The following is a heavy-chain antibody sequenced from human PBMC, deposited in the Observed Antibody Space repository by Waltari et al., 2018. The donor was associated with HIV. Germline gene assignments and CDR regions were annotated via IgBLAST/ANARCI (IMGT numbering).Heavy chain of an antibody. Sequence: QVQLVQSGAEVKKPGSSVKVSCKASGGTFISYTFSWVRRAPGQGLEWVGGIIPFFGTSNYGQRFQGRVTITADASTSTAYMELSSLRSEDTAVYYCARSRLGGDVDTGAFKWFDTWGQGTRVTVSS. D-gene: IGHD2-21*02. CDR2: IIPFFGTS. CDR3: ARSRLGGDVDTGAFKWFDT. V-gene: IGHV1-69*12. J-gene: IGHJ5*02. CDR1: GGTFISYT.